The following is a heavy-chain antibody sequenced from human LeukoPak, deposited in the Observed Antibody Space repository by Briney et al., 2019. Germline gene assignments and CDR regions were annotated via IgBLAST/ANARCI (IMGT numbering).Heavy chain of an antibody. V-gene: IGHV4-59*01. J-gene: IGHJ6*03. CDR1: GSSISSYY. CDR2: IYYSGST. Sequence: SETLSLTCTVSGSSISSYYWSWIRQPPGKGLEWIGYIYYSGSTNYNPSLKSRVTISVDTSKNQFSLKLSSVTAADTAVYYCARETSQKGAHYMDVWGKGTTVTISS. CDR3: ARETSQKGAHYMDV. D-gene: IGHD3-16*01.